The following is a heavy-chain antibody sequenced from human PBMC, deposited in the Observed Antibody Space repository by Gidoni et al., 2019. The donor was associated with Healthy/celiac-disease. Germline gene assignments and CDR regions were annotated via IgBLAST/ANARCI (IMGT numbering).Heavy chain of an antibody. CDR1: GGSLSSYY. D-gene: IGHD3-10*01. V-gene: IGHV4-59*01. J-gene: IGHJ4*02. CDR2: IYYSGST. CDR3: ARVLLWFGDHYYFDY. Sequence: QVQLQKSGPGLVKTSETLSLACTVSGGSLSSYYWSWIRQPPGKGLEWIGYIYYSGSTNYNPSLKSRVTISVDTSKNQFSLKLSSVTAADTAVYYCARVLLWFGDHYYFDYWGQGTLVTVSS.